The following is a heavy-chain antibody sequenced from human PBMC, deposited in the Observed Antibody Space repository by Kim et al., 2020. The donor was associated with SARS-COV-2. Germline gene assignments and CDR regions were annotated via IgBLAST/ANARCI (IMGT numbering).Heavy chain of an antibody. CDR3: ASTGPHNWNDAWGAFDI. D-gene: IGHD1-20*01. Sequence: ASVKVSCKASGYTFTSYGISWVRQAPGQGLEWMGWISAYNGNTNYAQKLQGRVTMTTDTSTSTAYMELRSLRSDDTAVYYCASTGPHNWNDAWGAFDIWGQGTMVTVSS. CDR1: GYTFTSYG. CDR2: ISAYNGNT. V-gene: IGHV1-18*01. J-gene: IGHJ3*02.